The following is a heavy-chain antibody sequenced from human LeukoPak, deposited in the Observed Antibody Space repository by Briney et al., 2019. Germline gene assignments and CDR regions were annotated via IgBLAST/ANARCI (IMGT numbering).Heavy chain of an antibody. CDR2: IWYDGSNK. CDR3: ARDRDRFGELNYFDY. CDR1: GFTFSSYG. J-gene: IGHJ4*02. V-gene: IGHV3-33*01. D-gene: IGHD3-10*01. Sequence: HPGGSLRLSCAASGFTFSSYGMHWVRQAPGKGLEWVAVIWYDGSNKYYADSVKGRFTISRDNSKNTLYLQMNSLRAEDTAVYYCARDRDRFGELNYFDYWGQGTLVTVSS.